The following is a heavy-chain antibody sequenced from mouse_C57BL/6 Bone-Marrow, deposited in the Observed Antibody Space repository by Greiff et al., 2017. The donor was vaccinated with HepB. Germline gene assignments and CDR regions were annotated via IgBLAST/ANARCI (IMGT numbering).Heavy chain of an antibody. D-gene: IGHD2-2*01. J-gene: IGHJ2*01. CDR3: ALIYYGYDEDYFDY. CDR1: EYEFPSHD. V-gene: IGHV5-2*01. CDR2: INSDGGST. Sequence: VESGGGLVQPGESLKLSCESNEYEFPSHDMSWVRKTPEKRLELVAAINSDGGSTYYPDTMERRFIISRDNTKKTLYLQMSSLRSEDTALYYCALIYYGYDEDYFDYWGQGTTLTVSS.